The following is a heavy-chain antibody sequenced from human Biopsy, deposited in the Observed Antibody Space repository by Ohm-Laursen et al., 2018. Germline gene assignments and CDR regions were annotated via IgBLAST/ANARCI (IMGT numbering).Heavy chain of an antibody. D-gene: IGHD6-19*01. J-gene: IGHJ4*02. CDR1: GFSFKHHA. Sequence: SLRLSCAAPGFSFKHHAMTWVRQAPGKGLEWVAGVSGSGDARYYAPSARGRFIISRDNSEDTLFLQLNSLKVEDTAVYYCMKGGWFSTFDYWGQGTLVTVPP. CDR3: MKGGWFSTFDY. V-gene: IGHV3-23*01. CDR2: VSGSGDAR.